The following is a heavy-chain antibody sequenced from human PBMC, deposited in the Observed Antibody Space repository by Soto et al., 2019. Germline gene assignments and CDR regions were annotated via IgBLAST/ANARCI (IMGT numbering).Heavy chain of an antibody. V-gene: IGHV4-34*01. CDR3: ARGRFCSSTSCYMDWFDP. J-gene: IGHJ5*02. CDR2: INHSGST. CDR1: GGSFSGYY. Sequence: PSESMSLTCAVYGGSFSGYYWRWIRQPPGKGLEWIGEINHSGSTNYHPSLKSRVTISVDTSKNQFSLKLSSVTAADTAVYYCARGRFCSSTSCYMDWFDPWGQGTLVTVPQ. D-gene: IGHD2-2*02.